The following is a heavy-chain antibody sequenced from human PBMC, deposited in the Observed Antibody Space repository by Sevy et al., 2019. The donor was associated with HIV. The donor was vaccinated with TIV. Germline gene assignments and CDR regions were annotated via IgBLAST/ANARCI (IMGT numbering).Heavy chain of an antibody. V-gene: IGHV3-23*01. J-gene: IGHJ6*02. CDR3: AKAGGIAARLPYYYAMDV. D-gene: IGHD6-6*01. CDR1: GFTFSNYA. Sequence: GGSLRLSCAASGFTFSNYAMSWVRQAPGKGLEWVSGVGSGGSTYYADSLKGRFTISRDNSKNTLYLQMNSLRAEDTAVYYCAKAGGIAARLPYYYAMDVWGQGTTVTVSS. CDR2: VGSGGST.